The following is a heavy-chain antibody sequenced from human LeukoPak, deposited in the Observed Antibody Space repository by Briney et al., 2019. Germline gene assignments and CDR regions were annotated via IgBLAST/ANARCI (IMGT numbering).Heavy chain of an antibody. V-gene: IGHV3-66*01. CDR3: ARGLSDSSGCYDY. J-gene: IGHJ4*02. D-gene: IGHD2-15*01. CDR2: IYSGGST. CDR1: GFTFSNYA. Sequence: PGGSLRLSCADSGFTFSNYAMSWVRQAPGKGLQWVSVIYSGGSTYYADSVKGRFIISRGNSKNTLYLQMNSLRAEDTAVYYCARGLSDSSGCYDYWGQGTLVTVSS.